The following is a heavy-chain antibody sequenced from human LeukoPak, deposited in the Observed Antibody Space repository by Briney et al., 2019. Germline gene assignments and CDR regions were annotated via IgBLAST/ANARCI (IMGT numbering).Heavy chain of an antibody. V-gene: IGHV4-59*01. J-gene: IGHJ6*03. CDR3: ARGGYYSHYYLDV. Sequence: KSSETLSLTCTVSGGSISTYFWSWIRQPPGKGLEWIGYIYYTGSSNYNPSLKSRVTISVDTSKNQFSLKLTSVTAADTAVYYCARGGYYSHYYLDVWGKGTTVTVSS. CDR2: IYYTGSS. CDR1: GGSISTYF.